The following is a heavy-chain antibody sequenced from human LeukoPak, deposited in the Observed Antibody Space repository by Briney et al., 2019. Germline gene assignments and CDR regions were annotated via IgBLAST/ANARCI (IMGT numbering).Heavy chain of an antibody. CDR3: VVGATTLSRFVPGKGNY. J-gene: IGHJ4*02. D-gene: IGHD1-26*01. Sequence: GGSLRLSCAASGFTFSNAWMSWVRQAPGKGLEWVGRIKSKTDGGTTDYAAPVKGRFTISRDDSKNTLYLQMNSLKTEDTAVYYCVVGATTLSRFVPGKGNYWGQGTLVTVSS. CDR1: GFTFSNAW. V-gene: IGHV3-15*01. CDR2: IKSKTDGGTT.